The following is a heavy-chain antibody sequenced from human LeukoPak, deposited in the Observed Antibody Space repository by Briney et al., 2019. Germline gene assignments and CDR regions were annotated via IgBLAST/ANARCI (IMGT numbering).Heavy chain of an antibody. D-gene: IGHD6-13*01. Sequence: GGSLRLSCAASGFTFSSYAMHWVRQAPGKGLEWVAVISYDGSNKYYADSVKGRFTISRDNSKNTLYLQMNRLRAEDTAVYYCARGGYSSSWCVDYFDYWGQGTLVTVSS. J-gene: IGHJ4*02. CDR1: GFTFSSYA. CDR2: ISYDGSNK. CDR3: ARGGYSSSWCVDYFDY. V-gene: IGHV3-30*01.